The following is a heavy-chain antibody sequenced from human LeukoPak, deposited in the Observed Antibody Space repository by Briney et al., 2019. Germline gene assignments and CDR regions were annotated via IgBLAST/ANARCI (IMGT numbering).Heavy chain of an antibody. CDR1: GFPFSSYW. J-gene: IGHJ4*02. D-gene: IGHD5-18*01. V-gene: IGHV3-74*01. CDR3: ARKTAGFDY. CDR2: ITNDGSST. Sequence: GGSLRLSCVASGFPFSSYWMTWVRQAPGKGLEWVSRITNDGSSTTYADSVKGRFTISRDNAKNSLYLQMNSLRAEDTAVYYCARKTAGFDYWGQGTLVTVSS.